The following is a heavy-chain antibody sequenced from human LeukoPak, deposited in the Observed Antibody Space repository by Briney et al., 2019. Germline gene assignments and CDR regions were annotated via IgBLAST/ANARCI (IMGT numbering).Heavy chain of an antibody. D-gene: IGHD6-13*01. CDR2: INPNSGGT. Sequence: ASVKVSCKASGYTFTGYYMHWVRQAPGQGLEWMGWINPNSGGTNYAQKFQGRVTMTRDTSISTAYMELSRLRSDDTAVYYCAREGDIAAANDAFDIWGQGTMVTVSS. V-gene: IGHV1-2*02. CDR1: GYTFTGYY. CDR3: AREGDIAAANDAFDI. J-gene: IGHJ3*02.